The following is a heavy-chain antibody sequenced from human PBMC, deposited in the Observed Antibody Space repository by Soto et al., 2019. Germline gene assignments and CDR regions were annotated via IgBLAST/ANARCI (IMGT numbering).Heavy chain of an antibody. V-gene: IGHV4-59*01. CDR1: GGSIRSYY. Sequence: QVQLQESGPGLVKPSETLSLTCTVSGGSIRSYYWSWIRQPPGKELEWIGCIYYSGSTNYNPSLKSRVTISVDTSKNQCSLKLSSVTAADTAVYYCARTVWGSYRYFDYWGQGTLVTVSS. CDR2: IYYSGST. D-gene: IGHD3-16*02. J-gene: IGHJ4*02. CDR3: ARTVWGSYRYFDY.